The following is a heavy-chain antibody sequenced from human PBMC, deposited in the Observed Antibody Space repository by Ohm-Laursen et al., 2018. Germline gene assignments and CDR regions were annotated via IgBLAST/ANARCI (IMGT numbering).Heavy chain of an antibody. CDR1: GFTFSSYS. V-gene: IGHV3-21*01. D-gene: IGHD3-22*01. Sequence: SLRLSCAASGFTFSSYSMNWVRQAPGKGLEWVSSISSSSSYIYYADSVKGRFTISRDNAKNSLYLQMNSLRAEDTAVYYCARGPKDSSGYYFGRSNWGQGTLVIVSS. J-gene: IGHJ4*02. CDR3: ARGPKDSSGYYFGRSN. CDR2: ISSSSSYI.